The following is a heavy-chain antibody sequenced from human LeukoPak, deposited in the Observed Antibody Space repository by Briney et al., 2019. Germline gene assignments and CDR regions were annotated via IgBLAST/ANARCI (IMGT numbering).Heavy chain of an antibody. CDR1: GYTFTSYG. D-gene: IGHD3-22*01. CDR3: ARDHSTNYYDSSGYYDY. CDR2: ISAYNGNT. V-gene: IGHV1-18*01. Sequence: ASVKVSCKASGYTFTSYGISWVRQAPGQGLEWMGWISAYNGNTNYAQKLQGRVTMTTDTSTSTAYMELRSLRSDDTAVYYCARDHSTNYYDSSGYYDYWGQGTLVTVSS. J-gene: IGHJ4*02.